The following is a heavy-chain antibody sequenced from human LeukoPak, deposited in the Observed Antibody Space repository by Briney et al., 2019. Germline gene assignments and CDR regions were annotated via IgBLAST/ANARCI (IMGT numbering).Heavy chain of an antibody. CDR2: IYYSGST. CDR1: GGSISSGYY. CDR3: ARLEQQLGNHEFDY. D-gene: IGHD6-13*01. Sequence: SETLSLTCTVSGGSISSGYYWGWIRQPPGKGLEWIGYIYYSGSTNYNPSLKSRVTISVDTSKNQFSLKLSSVTAEDTAVYYCARLEQQLGNHEFDYWGQGTLVTVSS. J-gene: IGHJ4*02. V-gene: IGHV4-61*01.